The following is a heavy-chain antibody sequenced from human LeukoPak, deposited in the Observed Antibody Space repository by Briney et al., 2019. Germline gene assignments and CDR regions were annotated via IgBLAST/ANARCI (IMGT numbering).Heavy chain of an antibody. D-gene: IGHD4-11*01. CDR1: GGSISSGGYS. J-gene: IGHJ5*02. Sequence: SETLSLTCAVSGGSISSGGYSWSWIRQPPGKGLEWIGYIYHSGSTYYNPSLKSRVTISVDRSKNQFSLKLSSVTAADTAVYYCARADPRLRFDPWGQGTLVTVS. V-gene: IGHV4-30-2*01. CDR2: IYHSGST. CDR3: ARADPRLRFDP.